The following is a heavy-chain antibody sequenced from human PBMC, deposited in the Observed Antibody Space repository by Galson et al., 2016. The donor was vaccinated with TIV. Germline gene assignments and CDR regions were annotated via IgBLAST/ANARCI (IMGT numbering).Heavy chain of an antibody. J-gene: IGHJ4*02. Sequence: SGAEVKKPGESLKISCSGSGYRFTSYWIGWVRQMPGKGLEWMGIIYPNDSDTKYSPSFQGQVTISADKSIRTAYLQWSSLKASDTAMYYCARGRREAAYNWNQPLDYWGQGTLVTVSS. CDR2: IYPNDSDT. CDR3: ARGRREAAYNWNQPLDY. V-gene: IGHV5-51*03. CDR1: GYRFTSYW. D-gene: IGHD1-20*01.